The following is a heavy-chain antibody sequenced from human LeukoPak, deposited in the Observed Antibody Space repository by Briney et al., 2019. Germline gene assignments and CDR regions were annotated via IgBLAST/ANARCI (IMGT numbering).Heavy chain of an antibody. Sequence: QTGGSLRLSCAASGFTFSSYSMNWVRQAPGKGLEWVSYICSSSSLIYYADSVKGRFTVSRDNAKKSVDLQMNSLRVEDTAVYYCARDGDVCWGQGTLVTVSS. V-gene: IGHV3-48*04. CDR1: GFTFSSYS. CDR2: ICSSSSLI. CDR3: ARDGDVC. J-gene: IGHJ4*02. D-gene: IGHD3-10*01.